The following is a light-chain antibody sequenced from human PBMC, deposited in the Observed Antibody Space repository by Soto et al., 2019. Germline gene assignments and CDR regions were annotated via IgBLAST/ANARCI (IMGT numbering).Light chain of an antibody. J-gene: IGKJ4*01. V-gene: IGKV3-15*01. CDR2: GAS. Sequence: EIVMTQSPATLSVSPGERATLSCRASQSVSSTLAWYQQKPGQAPRLLIYGASTRATGIPARFSGSGSGTEFTLTISSLQSEDFAVDYCQQYNNWPKLTFGGGTKVEIK. CDR1: QSVSST. CDR3: QQYNNWPKLT.